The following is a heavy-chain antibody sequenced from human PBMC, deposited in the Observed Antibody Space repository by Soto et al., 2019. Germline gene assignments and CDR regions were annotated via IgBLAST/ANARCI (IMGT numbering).Heavy chain of an antibody. D-gene: IGHD4-17*01. J-gene: IGHJ4*02. Sequence: LRLSCASSGFTVSSNYMSWVRQAPGKGLEWVSVIYSGGSTYYADSVKGRFTISRDNSKNTLYLQMNSLRAEDTAVYYCARDRGDYPLGYWGQGTLVTVS. CDR1: GFTVSSNY. CDR3: ARDRGDYPLGY. CDR2: IYSGGST. V-gene: IGHV3-66*01.